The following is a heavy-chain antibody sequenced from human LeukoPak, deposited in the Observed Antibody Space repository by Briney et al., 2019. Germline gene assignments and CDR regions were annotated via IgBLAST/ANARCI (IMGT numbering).Heavy chain of an antibody. V-gene: IGHV4-59*12. CDR3: ARVYYDFWSGYSDAFDI. CDR1: GGSISSYY. J-gene: IGHJ3*02. Sequence: SETLSLTCTVSGGSISSYYWSWIRQPPGKGLEWIGYIYYSGSTNYNPSLKSRVTISVDTSKNQFSLKLSSVTAADTAVYYCARVYYDFWSGYSDAFDIWGQGTMVTVSS. D-gene: IGHD3-3*01. CDR2: IYYSGST.